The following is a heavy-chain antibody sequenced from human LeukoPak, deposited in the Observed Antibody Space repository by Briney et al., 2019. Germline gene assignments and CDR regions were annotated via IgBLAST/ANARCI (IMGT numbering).Heavy chain of an antibody. CDR2: ISGSGGST. D-gene: IGHD6-19*01. CDR1: GFTFSSYA. Sequence: PGGSLRLSCAASGFTFSSYAMNWVRQAPGKGLEWVSSISGSGGSTNYADSVKGRFTISRDNSNNTLYLQMSSLGAEDTAVYYCAEWGSGWYFDYWGQGTLVTVSS. CDR3: AEWGSGWYFDY. J-gene: IGHJ4*02. V-gene: IGHV3-23*01.